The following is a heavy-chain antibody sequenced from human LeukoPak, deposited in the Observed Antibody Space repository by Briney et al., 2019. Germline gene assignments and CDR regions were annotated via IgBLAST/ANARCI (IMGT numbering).Heavy chain of an antibody. CDR1: IDSFTNYY. CDR3: ARGRALFD. Sequence: PSETLSLTCAVYIDSFTNYYWNWIRQTPGKGLEWIGEVNDSGGTNINPSLRSRVTISVDTSKNQFSLKLSSVTAADTAVYYCARGRALFDWGQGTLATVSS. CDR2: VNDSGGT. V-gene: IGHV4-34*01. D-gene: IGHD2-21*01. J-gene: IGHJ4*02.